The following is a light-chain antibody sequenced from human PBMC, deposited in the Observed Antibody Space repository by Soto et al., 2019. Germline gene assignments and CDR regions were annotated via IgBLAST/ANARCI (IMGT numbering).Light chain of an antibody. CDR2: DVS. V-gene: IGKV1-5*01. J-gene: IGKJ4*01. CDR3: QQYNTN. Sequence: IQMTQSPSTVSASVGDRVTITCRASQSINNWLAWYQQKPGKAPKLLIYDVSSLVSGVPSRFSGSGSGAEITLTISSLQPDDFATYFCQQYNTNFGGGTRVEIK. CDR1: QSINNW.